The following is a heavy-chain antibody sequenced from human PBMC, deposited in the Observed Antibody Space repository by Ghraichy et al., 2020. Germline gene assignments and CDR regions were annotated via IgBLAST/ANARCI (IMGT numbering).Heavy chain of an antibody. CDR3: ARRYPGYSSGWYQDY. CDR2: INHSGST. J-gene: IGHJ4*02. D-gene: IGHD6-19*01. CDR1: GGSFSGYY. V-gene: IGHV4-34*01. Sequence: SETLSLTCAVYGGSFSGYYWSWIRQPPGKGLEWIGEINHSGSTNYNPSLKSRVTISVDTSKNQFSLKLSSVTAADTAVYYCARRYPGYSSGWYQDYWGQGTLVTVSS.